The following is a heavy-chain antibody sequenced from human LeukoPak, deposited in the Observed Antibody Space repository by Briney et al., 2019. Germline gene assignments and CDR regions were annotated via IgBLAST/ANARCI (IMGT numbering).Heavy chain of an antibody. CDR2: ISGSGGST. J-gene: IGHJ4*02. CDR3: AKTRGYCSGGSCYVDY. D-gene: IGHD2-15*01. CDR1: GFTFSSYA. V-gene: IGHV3-23*01. Sequence: GSLRLSCAASGFTFSSYAMSWVRQAPGKGLEWVSAISGSGGSTYYADSVKGRFTISRDNSKNTLYLQMNSLRVEDTAVYYCAKTRGYCSGGSCYVDYWGQGTLVTVSS.